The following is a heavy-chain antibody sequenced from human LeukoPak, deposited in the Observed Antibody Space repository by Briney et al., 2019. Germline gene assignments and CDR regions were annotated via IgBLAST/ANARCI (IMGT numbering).Heavy chain of an antibody. CDR3: ARDDRLSSTSPYYYYMDV. CDR1: GGTFSSYA. J-gene: IGHJ6*03. V-gene: IGHV1-69*05. CDR2: IIPIFGTA. Sequence: GASVKVSCKASGGTFSSYAISWVRQAPGQGLEWMGGIIPIFGTANYAQKFQGRVTITTDESTSTAYMELSSLRSEDTAVYYCARDDRLSSTSPYYYYMDVWGKGTTVTVSS. D-gene: IGHD2-2*01.